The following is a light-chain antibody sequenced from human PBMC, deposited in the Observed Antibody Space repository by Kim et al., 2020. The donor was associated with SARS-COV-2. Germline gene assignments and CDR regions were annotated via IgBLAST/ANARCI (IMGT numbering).Light chain of an antibody. Sequence: DIQLTQSPSSMSASVGDRVTITCRASQSISNYLAWFQQKPGEAPKSLIYVASSLHSGVPSKFSGSGSGTDFTLTINNLRPEDFGTYYCQQYKSVPYTFGQGTKLEI. CDR1: QSISNY. J-gene: IGKJ2*01. V-gene: IGKV1-16*02. CDR3: QQYKSVPYT. CDR2: VAS.